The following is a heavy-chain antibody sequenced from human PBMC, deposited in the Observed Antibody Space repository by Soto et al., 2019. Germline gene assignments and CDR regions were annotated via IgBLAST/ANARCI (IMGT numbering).Heavy chain of an antibody. D-gene: IGHD2-21*01. Sequence: QVQLVESGGGVVQPGRSLRLSCVASGFTFSSYSMHWVRQAPGKGLEWVAVISDDGNNKYYADSVKGRFTISRDNSKNTLYLQMNSLRAEDTAVYYCTRERWGWRSLDIWGQGTMVTVSS. CDR3: TRERWGWRSLDI. CDR1: GFTFSSYS. V-gene: IGHV3-30-3*01. J-gene: IGHJ3*02. CDR2: ISDDGNNK.